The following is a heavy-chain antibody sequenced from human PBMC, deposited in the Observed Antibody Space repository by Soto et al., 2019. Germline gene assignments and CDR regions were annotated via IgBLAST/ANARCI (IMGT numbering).Heavy chain of an antibody. CDR2: ISSASNLI. J-gene: IGHJ6*02. D-gene: IGHD2-2*01. V-gene: IGHV3-21*01. CDR3: ARGMKTAVFYGMDV. CDR1: GFNFSRSS. Sequence: GGSLRLSCAASGFNFSRSSMNWVRQAPGKGLQWVASISSASNLIYYEDSVKGRFTVSRDNTKSSMSLQMISLRAEDTAIYYCARGMKTAVFYGMDVWGQGTTVTVSS.